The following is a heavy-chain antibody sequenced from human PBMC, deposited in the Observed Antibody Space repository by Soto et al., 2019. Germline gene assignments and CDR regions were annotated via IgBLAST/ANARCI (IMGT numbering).Heavy chain of an antibody. D-gene: IGHD3-3*01. CDR2: ISGSGGST. J-gene: IGHJ5*02. CDR1: GFTFSSYA. V-gene: IGHV3-23*01. Sequence: GGSLRLSCAASGFTFSSYAMSWVRQAPGKGLEWVSAISGSGGSTYYADSVKGRFTISRDNSKNTLYLQMNSLRAEDTAVYYCAKVKGYDFWSGYRNWFDPWGQGTLGTVSS. CDR3: AKVKGYDFWSGYRNWFDP.